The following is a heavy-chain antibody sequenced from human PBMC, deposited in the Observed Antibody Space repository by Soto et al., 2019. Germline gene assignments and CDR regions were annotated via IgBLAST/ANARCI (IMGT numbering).Heavy chain of an antibody. CDR2: IIPVFGTP. J-gene: IGHJ6*02. CDR1: GGSLSNYG. D-gene: IGHD3-22*01. CDR3: ARGDATKIVVTTYYAMDV. Sequence: QVQLVQSGAEVKKPGSSVKVSCKASGGSLSNYGISWVRQAPGQGLEWMGAIIPVFGTPNYAQKFQDRVTITADESTTKVYMEVRSQTSEDTAVYYCARGDATKIVVTTYYAMDVWGQGTTVTVSS. V-gene: IGHV1-69*12.